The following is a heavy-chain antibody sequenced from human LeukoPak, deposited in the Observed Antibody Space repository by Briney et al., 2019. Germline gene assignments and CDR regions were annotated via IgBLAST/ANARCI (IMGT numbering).Heavy chain of an antibody. Sequence: PGGSLRLSCAASGFTFSSYSMNWVRQAPGKGLEWVSYISSSSSTIYYADSVKGRFTISRDNAKNSLYLQMNSLRAEDTAVYYCARASPPEGWSQTLKSDIWGQGTMVTVSS. J-gene: IGHJ3*02. CDR1: GFTFSSYS. CDR3: ARASPPEGWSQTLKSDI. D-gene: IGHD3-3*01. CDR2: ISSSSSTI. V-gene: IGHV3-48*01.